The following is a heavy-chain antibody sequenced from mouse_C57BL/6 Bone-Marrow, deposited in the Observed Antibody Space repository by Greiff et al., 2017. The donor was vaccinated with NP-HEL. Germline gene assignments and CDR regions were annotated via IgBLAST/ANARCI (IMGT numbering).Heavy chain of an antibody. CDR1: GYSITSGYY. Sequence: EVQRVESGPGLVKPSQSLSLTCSVTGYSITSGYYWNWIRQFPGNKLEWMGYISYDGSNNYNPSLKNRISITRDTSKNQFFLKLNSVTTEDTATYYCARWYYGSSYVDYFDYWGQGTTLTVSS. CDR3: ARWYYGSSYVDYFDY. J-gene: IGHJ2*01. D-gene: IGHD1-1*01. CDR2: ISYDGSN. V-gene: IGHV3-6*01.